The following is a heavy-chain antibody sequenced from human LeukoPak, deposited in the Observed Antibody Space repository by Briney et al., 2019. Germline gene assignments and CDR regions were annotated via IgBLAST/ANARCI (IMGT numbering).Heavy chain of an antibody. CDR1: GFTFSSYG. Sequence: GGSLRLSCAASGFTFSSYGMHWVRQAPGKGLEWVAVISYDGSNKYYADSVKGRFTISRDNSKNTLYLQMNSLRAEDTAVYYCAKGSIVVVPAAMGGAFDIWGQGTMVTVSS. V-gene: IGHV3-30*18. D-gene: IGHD2-2*01. CDR3: AKGSIVVVPAAMGGAFDI. CDR2: ISYDGSNK. J-gene: IGHJ3*02.